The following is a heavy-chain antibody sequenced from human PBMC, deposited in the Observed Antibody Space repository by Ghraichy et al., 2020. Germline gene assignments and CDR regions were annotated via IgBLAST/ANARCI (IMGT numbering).Heavy chain of an antibody. J-gene: IGHJ6*02. D-gene: IGHD5-18*01. Sequence: SETLSLTCAVYGGSFSGYYWSWIRQPPGKGLEWIGEINHSGSTNYNPSLKSRVTISVDTSKNQFSLKLSSVTAADTAVYYCARARYSYRYYYYYYGMDVWGQGTTVTVSS. V-gene: IGHV4-34*01. CDR3: ARARYSYRYYYYYYGMDV. CDR1: GGSFSGYY. CDR2: INHSGST.